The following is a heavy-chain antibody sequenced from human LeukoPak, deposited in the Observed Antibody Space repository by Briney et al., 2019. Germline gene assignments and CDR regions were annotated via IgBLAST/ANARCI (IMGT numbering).Heavy chain of an antibody. CDR3: ARDRAWNYFDY. CDR2: ISNDGGRK. D-gene: IGHD3-3*01. J-gene: IGHJ4*02. V-gene: IGHV3-30*03. CDR1: GFTFSRHG. Sequence: GGSLRLSCAPSGFTFSRHGMHWVRQAPGKGLEWVAIISNDGGRKHYAHSVEGRFTISRDNSKNTLYLQMDSLRAEDMAVYYCARDRAWNYFDYWGQGTLVTVSS.